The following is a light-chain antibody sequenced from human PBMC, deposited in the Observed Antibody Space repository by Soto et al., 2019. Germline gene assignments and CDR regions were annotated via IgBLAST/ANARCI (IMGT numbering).Light chain of an antibody. CDR3: QSYDSSLSGYV. J-gene: IGLJ1*01. CDR2: DVS. V-gene: IGLV2-14*01. CDR1: SSDIDAYNY. Sequence: QSVLTQPASVSGSPGQSITISCTGTSSDIDAYNYVSWYQQHPGKAPKLMIYDVSNRPSGISNRFSGSKSGTSASLAITGLQAEDEADYYCQSYDSSLSGYVFGTGTKVTVL.